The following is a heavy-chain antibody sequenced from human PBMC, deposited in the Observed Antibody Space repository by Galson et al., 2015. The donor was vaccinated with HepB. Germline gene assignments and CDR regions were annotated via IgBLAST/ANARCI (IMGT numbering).Heavy chain of an antibody. Sequence: SLRLSCAASGFTFSSYGMHWVRQAPGKGLEWVAVIWYDGSNKYYADSVKGRFTISRDNSKNTLYLQMNSLRAEDTAVYYCARDPYSSSWYYYYYYMDVWGKGTTVTVSS. V-gene: IGHV3-33*01. CDR2: IWYDGSNK. J-gene: IGHJ6*03. D-gene: IGHD6-13*01. CDR3: ARDPYSSSWYYYYYYMDV. CDR1: GFTFSSYG.